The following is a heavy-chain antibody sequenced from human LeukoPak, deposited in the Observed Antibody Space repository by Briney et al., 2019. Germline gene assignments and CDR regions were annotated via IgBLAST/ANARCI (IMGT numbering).Heavy chain of an antibody. V-gene: IGHV3-7*01. Sequence: PGGSLRLSCAASGFTFSSYWMSWVRQAPGKGLEWVANIKPDGGEKYYVDSVKGRFTISRDNSKNTLYLQMGSLRAEDMAVYYCARVVVHNYYYYMDVWGKGTTVTISS. CDR2: IKPDGGEK. CDR1: GFTFSSYW. J-gene: IGHJ6*03. D-gene: IGHD3-22*01. CDR3: ARVVVHNYYYYMDV.